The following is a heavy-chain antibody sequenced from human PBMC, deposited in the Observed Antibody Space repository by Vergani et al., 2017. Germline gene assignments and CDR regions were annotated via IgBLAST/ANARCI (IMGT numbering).Heavy chain of an antibody. Sequence: QVQLVQSGAEVKKPGASVKVSCKVSGYTLTELSMHWVRQAPGKGLEWMGGFDPEDGETIYAQKFQGRVTMTEDTSTDTAYMELSSLRSEDTAVYYWATATYNWNPPENWFDPWGQGTLVTVSS. CDR2: FDPEDGET. CDR3: ATATYNWNPPENWFDP. CDR1: GYTLTELS. D-gene: IGHD1-20*01. V-gene: IGHV1-24*01. J-gene: IGHJ5*02.